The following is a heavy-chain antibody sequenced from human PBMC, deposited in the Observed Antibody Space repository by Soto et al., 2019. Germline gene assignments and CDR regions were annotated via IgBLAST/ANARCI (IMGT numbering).Heavy chain of an antibody. J-gene: IGHJ4*02. Sequence: SVKVSCKASGGTFSSYAISWVRQAPGQGLEWMGGIIPIFGTPNYAQKFQGRVTITADESTSTAYMELSSLRSEDTAVYYCAREVATMQPGDGYRYGAFVYWGQGTLVTVSS. V-gene: IGHV1-69*13. D-gene: IGHD5-18*01. CDR2: IIPIFGTP. CDR3: AREVATMQPGDGYRYGAFVY. CDR1: GGTFSSYA.